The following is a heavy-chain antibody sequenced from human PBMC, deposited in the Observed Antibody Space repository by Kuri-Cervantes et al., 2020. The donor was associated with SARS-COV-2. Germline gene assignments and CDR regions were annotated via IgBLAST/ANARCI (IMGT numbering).Heavy chain of an antibody. J-gene: IGHJ3*02. V-gene: IGHV1-46*01. D-gene: IGHD2-2*01. CDR1: GYTLTSYY. CDR2: INPSGGST. Sequence: ASVKVSCKASGYTLTSYYMHWVRQAPGQGLEWMGIINPSGGSTSYAQKFRGRVTMTRDTSTSTVYMELSSLRSEDTAVYYCAREDIVVVPAYYGDAFDIWGQGTMVTVSS. CDR3: AREDIVVVPAYYGDAFDI.